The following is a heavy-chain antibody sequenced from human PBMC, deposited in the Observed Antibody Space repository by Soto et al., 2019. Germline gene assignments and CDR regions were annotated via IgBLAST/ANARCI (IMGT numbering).Heavy chain of an antibody. D-gene: IGHD6-19*01. V-gene: IGHV4-30-4*01. CDR1: GGSISSGDYY. J-gene: IGHJ6*02. CDR3: ARGITLRDQWLVRYYYYSMDV. Sequence: QVQLQESGPGLVKPSQTLSLTCTVSGGSISSGDYYWGWIRQPPGKGLEWLGYIYYSGSSYYNPSLKSLITISVDTSNNHFSLKLISVTAADTAVYYCARGITLRDQWLVRYYYYSMDVWGQGTTVTVS. CDR2: IYYSGSS.